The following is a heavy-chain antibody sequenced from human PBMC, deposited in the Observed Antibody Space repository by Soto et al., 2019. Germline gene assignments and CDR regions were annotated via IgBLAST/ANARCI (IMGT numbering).Heavy chain of an antibody. J-gene: IGHJ4*02. CDR3: ARVSSRDGYDDY. Sequence: ASVKVSCKASGYTFTSYGISWVRQAPGQGLEWMGWISAYNGNTNYAQKLQGRVTMTTDTSTSTAYMELRSLRSEDTAVYYCARVSSRDGYDDYWGQGTLVTVSS. D-gene: IGHD5-12*01. V-gene: IGHV1-18*01. CDR2: ISAYNGNT. CDR1: GYTFTSYG.